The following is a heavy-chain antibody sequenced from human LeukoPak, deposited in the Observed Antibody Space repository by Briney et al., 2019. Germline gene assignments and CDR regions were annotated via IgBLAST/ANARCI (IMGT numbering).Heavy chain of an antibody. CDR3: ARAVDWVRGVIIPFDY. CDR1: GYTFTSYG. D-gene: IGHD3-10*01. J-gene: IGHJ4*02. Sequence: ASVKVYCKASGYTFTSYGISWVRQAPGQGLEWMGWISAYNGNTNYAQKLQGRVTMTTDTSTSTAYMELRSLRSDDTAVYYCARAVDWVRGVIIPFDYWGQGTLVTVSS. V-gene: IGHV1-18*01. CDR2: ISAYNGNT.